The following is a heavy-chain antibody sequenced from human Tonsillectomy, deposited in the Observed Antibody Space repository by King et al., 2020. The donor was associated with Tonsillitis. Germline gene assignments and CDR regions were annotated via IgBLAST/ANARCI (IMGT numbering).Heavy chain of an antibody. CDR3: ATTYDGFSLDI. V-gene: IGHV3-23*03. CDR2: IHSGGSTT. D-gene: IGHD2-21*01. CDR1: GFTFSTYA. J-gene: IGHJ3*02. Sequence: VQSGGSLRLSCVASGFTFSTYAMTWVRQAPGKGLDWVSNIHSGGSTTYFVDSVKGRFTISRDDSKNTLYLQMNSLRAEDTAVYYCATTYDGFSLDIWGQGTMVTVSS.